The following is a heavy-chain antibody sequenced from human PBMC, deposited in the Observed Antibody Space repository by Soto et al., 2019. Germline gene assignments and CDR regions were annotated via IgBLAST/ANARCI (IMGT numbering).Heavy chain of an antibody. Sequence: QVQVVQSGSEVKKPGDSVKVSCRASGYTFTGHAIHWVRQAPGQSLEWMGWNDGGNGRTQYAQRFQGRVTLTRDTSASTAYMELRSLTAEDTAGYYCAREAGRTGDLDYWGQGTLVTVSS. D-gene: IGHD7-27*01. CDR2: NDGGNGRT. CDR1: GYTFTGHA. J-gene: IGHJ4*02. V-gene: IGHV1-3*01. CDR3: AREAGRTGDLDY.